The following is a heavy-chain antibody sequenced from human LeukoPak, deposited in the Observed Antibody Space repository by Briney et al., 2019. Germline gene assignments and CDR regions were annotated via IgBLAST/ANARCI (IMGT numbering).Heavy chain of an antibody. J-gene: IGHJ4*02. D-gene: IGHD3-22*01. V-gene: IGHV4-39*07. CDR2: IYHSGST. CDR3: ARSITNYYDSSGLFDVGY. Sequence: SETLSLTCAVSGVSISGSGHYWGWIRQPPGKGLEWIGNIYHSGSTYYNASLQSRVTISIDTSRNQFSLRLNSVTAADTAVYYCARSITNYYDSSGLFDVGYWGQGTLVTVSS. CDR1: GVSISGSGHY.